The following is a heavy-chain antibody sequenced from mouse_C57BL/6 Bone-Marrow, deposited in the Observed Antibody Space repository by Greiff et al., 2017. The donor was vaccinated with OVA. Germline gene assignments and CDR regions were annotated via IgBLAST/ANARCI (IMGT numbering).Heavy chain of an antibody. CDR2: IDPSDSYT. V-gene: IGHV1-69*01. CDR3: AREGFITTVVAPFDY. J-gene: IGHJ2*01. Sequence: QVQLQQPGAELVMPGASVKLSCKASGYTFTSYWMHWVKQRPGQGLEWIGEIDPSDSYTNYNQKFKSKSTLTVDKSSSTAYMQLSSLTSEDSAVYYCAREGFITTVVAPFDYWGQGTTLTVSS. D-gene: IGHD1-1*01. CDR1: GYTFTSYW.